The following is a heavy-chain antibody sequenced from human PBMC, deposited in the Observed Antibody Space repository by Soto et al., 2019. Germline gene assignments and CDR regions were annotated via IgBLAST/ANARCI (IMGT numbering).Heavy chain of an antibody. CDR3: ARTEYSSSSPYYYYYYMDV. D-gene: IGHD6-6*01. CDR1: GGSISSSSYY. J-gene: IGHJ6*03. CDR2: IYYSGST. Sequence: SETLSLTCTVSGGSISSSSYYWGWIRQPPGKGLEWIGYIYYSGSTNYNPSLKSRVTISVDTSKNQFSLKLSSVTAADTAVYYCARTEYSSSSPYYYYYYMDVWGKGTTVTVSS. V-gene: IGHV4-61*05.